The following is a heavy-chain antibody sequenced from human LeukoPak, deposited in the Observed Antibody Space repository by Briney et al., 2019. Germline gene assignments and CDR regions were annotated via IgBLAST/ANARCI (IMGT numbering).Heavy chain of an antibody. CDR3: AKDGDCSSTSCYVPLAYYYYYMDV. D-gene: IGHD2-2*01. Sequence: GGSLRLSCAASGFTFSSYGMHWVRQAPGKGLEGVAFIRYDGSNKYYADSVKGRFTISRDNSKNTLYLQMNSLRAEDTAVYYCAKDGDCSSTSCYVPLAYYYYYMDVWGKGTTVTVSS. CDR2: IRYDGSNK. V-gene: IGHV3-30*02. CDR1: GFTFSSYG. J-gene: IGHJ6*03.